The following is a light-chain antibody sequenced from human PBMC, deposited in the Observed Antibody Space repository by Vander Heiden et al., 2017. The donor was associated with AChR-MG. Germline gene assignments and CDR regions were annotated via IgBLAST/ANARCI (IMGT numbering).Light chain of an antibody. CDR3: QVWDSSSDLVV. V-gene: IGLV3-21*03. CDR1: NTGSKS. J-gene: IGLJ2*01. CDR2: DDS. Sequence: SYVLTQPPSVSVAPGKTARITCGGNNTGSKSVHWYQQKPGQAPVLVVYDDSDRPSGIPERFSGSNSGNTATLTISRVEAGDEADYYCQVWDSSSDLVVFGGGTKLTGL.